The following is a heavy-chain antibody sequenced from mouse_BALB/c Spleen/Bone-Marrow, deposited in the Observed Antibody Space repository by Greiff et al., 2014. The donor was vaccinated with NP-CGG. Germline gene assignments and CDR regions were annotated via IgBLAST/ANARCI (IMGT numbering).Heavy chain of an antibody. V-gene: IGHV2-9*02. Sequence: VQVVESGPGLVAPSQSPSITCTVSGFSLTSYGVHWVRQPPGKGLEWLGVIWAGGSTNYNSALMSRLSISKDNSKSQVFLKMNSLQTDDTAMYYCARDYYGSLYAMDYWGQGTSVTVSS. CDR2: IWAGGST. J-gene: IGHJ4*01. D-gene: IGHD1-1*01. CDR3: ARDYYGSLYAMDY. CDR1: GFSLTSYG.